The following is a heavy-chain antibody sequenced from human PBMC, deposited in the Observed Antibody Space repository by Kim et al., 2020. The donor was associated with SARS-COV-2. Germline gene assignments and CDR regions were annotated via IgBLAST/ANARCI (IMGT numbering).Heavy chain of an antibody. CDR2: FDPEDDET. J-gene: IGHJ6*02. CDR1: GYTFTELS. V-gene: IGHV1-24*01. D-gene: IGHD3-10*01. CDR3: ATTTTGELTVLDGLDV. Sequence: ASVKVSCKVSGYTFTELSMHWVRQAPGKGLEWLGGFDPEDDETIYAQNFQGRVTMTEDTSTDTAYMEVSSLRFEDTAVYYCATTTTGELTVLDGLDVWGQGTTVTVSS.